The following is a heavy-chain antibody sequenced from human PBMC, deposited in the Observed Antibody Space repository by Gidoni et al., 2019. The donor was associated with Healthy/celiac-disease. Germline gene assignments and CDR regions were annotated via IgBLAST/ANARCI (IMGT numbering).Heavy chain of an antibody. CDR3: AKDLGWYLSFYYYGMDV. Sequence: QVQLVESGGGVVQPGRSLRLSCAASGFTFSSYGMHWVRQAPGKGLEWVAVISYDGSNKDYADSVKGRFTISRDNSKNTLYLQMNSLRAEDTAVYYCAKDLGWYLSFYYYGMDVWGQGTTVTVSS. D-gene: IGHD6-19*01. CDR1: GFTFSSYG. J-gene: IGHJ6*02. V-gene: IGHV3-30*18. CDR2: ISYDGSNK.